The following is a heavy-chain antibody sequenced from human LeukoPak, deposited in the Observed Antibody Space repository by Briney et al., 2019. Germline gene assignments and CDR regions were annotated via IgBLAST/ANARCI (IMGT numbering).Heavy chain of an antibody. CDR3: ASGVIGYCSSTSCYTVGMDV. V-gene: IGHV4-30-2*01. Sequence: SETLSLTCAVSGGSISSGGYSWSWIRQPPGKGLEWIGYIYHSGSTYYNPSLKSRVTISVDRSKNQFSLKLSSVTAADTAVYYCASGVIGYCSSTSCYTVGMDVCGQGTTVTVSS. CDR1: GGSISSGGYS. CDR2: IYHSGST. J-gene: IGHJ6*02. D-gene: IGHD2-2*02.